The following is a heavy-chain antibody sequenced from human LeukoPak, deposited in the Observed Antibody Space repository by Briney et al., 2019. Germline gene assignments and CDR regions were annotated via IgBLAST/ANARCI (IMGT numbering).Heavy chain of an antibody. D-gene: IGHD3-9*01. V-gene: IGHV3-30*02. CDR1: GFTFSNAW. CDR2: IRYDGNNK. J-gene: IGHJ4*02. CDR3: VGGDILTGYYTY. Sequence: GGSLRLSCAASGFTFSNAWMSWVRQAPGKGLEWVAFIRYDGNNKYYADSVKGRFTISRDNSKNTLYLQMNSLRVEDTALYYCVGGDILTGYYTYWGQGTLVTVSS.